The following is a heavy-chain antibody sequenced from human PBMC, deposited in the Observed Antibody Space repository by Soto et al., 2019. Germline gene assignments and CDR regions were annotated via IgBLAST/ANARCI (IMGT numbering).Heavy chain of an antibody. CDR2: LYDVDGS. D-gene: IGHD1-1*01. CDR1: GLTISGKKY. Sequence: DVQLVESGGGLIQPGESLRLSCVAFGLTISGKKYVAWVRQAPGKGLEWVSALYDVDGSFYADSVTGRFTTSSDSSKTTVYLQMNDLRPDDTAVYYCETWHEREHAFDVWGQGTTVTISS. CDR3: ETWHEREHAFDV. V-gene: IGHV3-53*01. J-gene: IGHJ3*01.